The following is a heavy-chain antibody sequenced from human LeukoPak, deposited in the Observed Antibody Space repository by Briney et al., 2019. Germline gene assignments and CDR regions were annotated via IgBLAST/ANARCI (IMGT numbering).Heavy chain of an antibody. V-gene: IGHV3-23*01. CDR3: AKGDRKAAAATDAFDI. D-gene: IGHD6-13*01. Sequence: PGGSLRLSCAASGFTFSSYAMSWVRQAPGKGLEWVSAISGSGGSTYYADSVKGRFTISRDNSKNTLYLQMNSLRAEDTAVYYCAKGDRKAAAATDAFDIWGQGTMVTVPS. CDR1: GFTFSSYA. CDR2: ISGSGGST. J-gene: IGHJ3*02.